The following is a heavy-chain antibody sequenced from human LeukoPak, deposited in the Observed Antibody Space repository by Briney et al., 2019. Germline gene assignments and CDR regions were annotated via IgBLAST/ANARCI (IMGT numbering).Heavy chain of an antibody. Sequence: GGSLRLSCAASGFTFSSYTINWVRQAPGKGLEWVSSISSSSSYIYYADSVKGRFTVSRDNAKNSLYLQMKSLRAEDTAVYYCARDRGSRRYNNGYSEYWGQGTLVTVSS. D-gene: IGHD5-18*01. V-gene: IGHV3-21*01. J-gene: IGHJ4*02. CDR3: ARDRGSRRYNNGYSEY. CDR1: GFTFSSYT. CDR2: ISSSSSYI.